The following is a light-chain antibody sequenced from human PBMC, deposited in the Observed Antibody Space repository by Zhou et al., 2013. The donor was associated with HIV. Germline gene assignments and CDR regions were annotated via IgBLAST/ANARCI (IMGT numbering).Light chain of an antibody. Sequence: EIVLTQSPGTLSLSPGERATLSCRASQSVSSSYLAWYQQKLGLAPRLLIYDASTRATGIPDRFSGSGSGTEFTLTINSLQPDDFATYYCQHYNNFSGTFGQGTKVEIK. CDR1: QSVSSSY. V-gene: IGKV3-20*01. CDR3: QHYNNFSGT. CDR2: DAS. J-gene: IGKJ1*01.